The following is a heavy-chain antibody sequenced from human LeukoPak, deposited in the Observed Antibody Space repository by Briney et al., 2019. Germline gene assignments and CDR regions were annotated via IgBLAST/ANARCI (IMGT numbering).Heavy chain of an antibody. J-gene: IGHJ3*02. CDR1: GGSISSGGYS. Sequence: SETLSLTCAVSGGSISSGGYSWSGIRQPPGKGREWIGYIYHSGSTYYNPSLKSRVTISVDRSKNQFSLKLSSVTAADTAVYYCARDSVSGDAFDIWGQGTMVTVSS. CDR3: ARDSVSGDAFDI. CDR2: IYHSGST. V-gene: IGHV4-30-2*01. D-gene: IGHD3-10*01.